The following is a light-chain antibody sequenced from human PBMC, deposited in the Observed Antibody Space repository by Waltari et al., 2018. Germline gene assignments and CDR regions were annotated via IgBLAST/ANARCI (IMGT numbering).Light chain of an antibody. CDR2: TAS. V-gene: IGKV1-5*03. Sequence: DVQLTHPPSTLSALVGDRVTTPCRASESFKNNLALYQPQPGKAPKVLVNTASRLESGVPSRFSGSGYGTEFTHTISSLEPDDFATYCCHQYNTLPLTFGGGTKVEIK. CDR1: ESFKNN. J-gene: IGKJ4*01. CDR3: HQYNTLPLT.